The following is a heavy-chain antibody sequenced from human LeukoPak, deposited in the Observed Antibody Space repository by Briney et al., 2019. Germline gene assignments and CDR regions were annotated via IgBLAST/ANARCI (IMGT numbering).Heavy chain of an antibody. Sequence: SETLSLTCTVSGGSITSYYWSWIRQPPGKGLEWIGYIHYIGSTHYNPSLKSRVTITVDTSKNQFSLKLSSVTAADTAVYYCAREVQDYYYYYMDVWGKGTTVTVSS. D-gene: IGHD3-10*01. J-gene: IGHJ6*03. CDR1: GGSITSYY. CDR3: AREVQDYYYYYMDV. V-gene: IGHV4-59*01. CDR2: IHYIGST.